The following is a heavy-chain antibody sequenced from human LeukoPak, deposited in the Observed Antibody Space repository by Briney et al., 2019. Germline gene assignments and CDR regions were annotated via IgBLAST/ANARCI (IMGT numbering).Heavy chain of an antibody. CDR2: INHSGST. CDR3: ARMGYYDFWSGYSKYPFDY. D-gene: IGHD3-3*01. J-gene: IGHJ4*02. CDR1: GGSFSGYY. V-gene: IGHV4-34*01. Sequence: SETLSLTCAVYGGSFSGYYRSWIRQPPGKGLEWIGEINHSGSTNYNPSLKSRVTISVDTSKTQFSLKLSSVTAADTAVYYCARMGYYDFWSGYSKYPFDYWGQGTLVTVSS.